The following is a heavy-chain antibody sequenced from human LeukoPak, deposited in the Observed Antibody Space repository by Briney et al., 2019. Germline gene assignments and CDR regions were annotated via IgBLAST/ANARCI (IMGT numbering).Heavy chain of an antibody. CDR3: GRDPPGPPL. Sequence: SQTLSLTCAISGDSVSSNSAAWNWIRQSPSRGLEWLGRTYHRSKWHYEYAVSVKSRITINPDMSKNQVSLQLHSLTPDDTAVYYCGRDPPGPPLWGQGTPVTVSS. V-gene: IGHV6-1*01. CDR1: GDSVSSNSAA. CDR2: TYHRSKWHY. J-gene: IGHJ4*02.